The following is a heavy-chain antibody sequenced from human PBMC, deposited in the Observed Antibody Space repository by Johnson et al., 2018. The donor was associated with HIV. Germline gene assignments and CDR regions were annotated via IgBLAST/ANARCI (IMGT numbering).Heavy chain of an antibody. D-gene: IGHD6-19*01. V-gene: IGHV3-9*01. J-gene: IGHJ3*02. Sequence: VQLVESGGGLVQPGRSLRLSCEASGFTFDDYAMHWVRQAPGKGLEWVSGISWNSGSIGYADSVKGRFTISRDNAKNSLYLQMNSLRAEDTALYYCAKDIGVAVADGAFDIWGQGTMVTVSS. CDR1: GFTFDDYA. CDR3: AKDIGVAVADGAFDI. CDR2: ISWNSGSI.